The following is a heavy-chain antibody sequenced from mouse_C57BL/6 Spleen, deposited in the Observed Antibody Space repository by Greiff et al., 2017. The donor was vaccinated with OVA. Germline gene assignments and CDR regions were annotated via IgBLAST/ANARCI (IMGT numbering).Heavy chain of an antibody. D-gene: IGHD2-4*01. V-gene: IGHV1-69*01. CDR2: IDPSDSYT. J-gene: IGHJ2*01. Sequence: QVQLQQPGAELVMPGASVKLSCKASGYTFTSYWMHLVKQRPGQGLEWIGEIDPSDSYTNYNQKFKGKSTLTVDKSSSTAYMHISRLTSEDSAVLYCARREITSDYFDYWGKGTTLTVSS. CDR1: GYTFTSYW. CDR3: ARREITSDYFDY.